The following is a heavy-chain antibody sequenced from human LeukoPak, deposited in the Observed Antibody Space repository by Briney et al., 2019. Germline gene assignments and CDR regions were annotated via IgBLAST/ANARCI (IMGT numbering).Heavy chain of an antibody. V-gene: IGHV3-30*02. CDR2: IRYDGSNK. CDR3: AKDSAKGEYYFDY. Sequence: GGSLRLSCAASGFTFSSYGMHWVRQAPGKGLEWVAFIRYDGSNKYYADSVKGRFTISSDNSKNTLYLQMNSLRAEDTAVYYCAKDSAKGEYYFDYWGQGTLVTVSS. J-gene: IGHJ4*02. CDR1: GFTFSSYG. D-gene: IGHD3-10*01.